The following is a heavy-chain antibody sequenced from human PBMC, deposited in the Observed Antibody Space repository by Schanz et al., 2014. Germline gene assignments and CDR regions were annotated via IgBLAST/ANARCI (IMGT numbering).Heavy chain of an antibody. CDR3: ARGRVLES. D-gene: IGHD1-1*01. Sequence: EVQLAESGGGLVQPGGSLRLSCAASGFTFSGFWMTWVRQAPGKGLEWVANIKKDESEKYYVDSVKGRFTISRDNAKNSLFLQMNSLRPEDTAVYYCARGRVLESWGQGTLVTVSS. J-gene: IGHJ5*02. CDR2: IKKDESEK. CDR1: GFTFSGFW. V-gene: IGHV3-7*01.